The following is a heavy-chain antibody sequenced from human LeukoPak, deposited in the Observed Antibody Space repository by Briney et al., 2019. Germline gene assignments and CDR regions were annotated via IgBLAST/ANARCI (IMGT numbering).Heavy chain of an antibody. J-gene: IGHJ4*02. Sequence: GGTLGLSCAASGFTFSSYGMSWVRQAPGKGLEWVSAISGSGGSTYYADSVKGRFTISRDNSKNTLYLQMNSLRAEDTAVYYCAKDQGDIVATIEGADYWGQGTLVTVSS. D-gene: IGHD5-12*01. CDR3: AKDQGDIVATIEGADY. CDR1: GFTFSSYG. V-gene: IGHV3-23*01. CDR2: ISGSGGST.